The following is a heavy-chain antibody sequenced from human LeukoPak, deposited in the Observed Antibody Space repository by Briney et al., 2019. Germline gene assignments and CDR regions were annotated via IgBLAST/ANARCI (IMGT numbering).Heavy chain of an antibody. CDR3: ARDPPSATDYYKYFDY. J-gene: IGHJ4*02. CDR1: GFTFSSYA. D-gene: IGHD3-9*01. V-gene: IGHV3-23*01. Sequence: GGSLRLSCAASGFTFSSYAMSWVRQAPGKGLEWVSDISGGGATTFYADSVKGRFTISRDNSKDTLYLQMNSPRADDTAVYYCARDPPSATDYYKYFDYWGQGTLVTVSS. CDR2: ISGGGATT.